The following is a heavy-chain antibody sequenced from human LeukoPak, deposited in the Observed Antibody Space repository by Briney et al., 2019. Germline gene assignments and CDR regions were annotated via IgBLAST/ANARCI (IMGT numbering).Heavy chain of an antibody. CDR1: GGSISSSSTYY. Sequence: PSETLSLTCTVSGGSISSSSTYYWGWIRQPPGKGLEWIGSIYYSGSTYYNPSLKSRVTISVDTSKNQFSLKVSSVTAADTAVYYCAKLGNYDLMIESWGQGTLVTVSS. J-gene: IGHJ4*02. CDR3: AKLGNYDLMIES. CDR2: IYYSGST. V-gene: IGHV4-39*07. D-gene: IGHD3-3*01.